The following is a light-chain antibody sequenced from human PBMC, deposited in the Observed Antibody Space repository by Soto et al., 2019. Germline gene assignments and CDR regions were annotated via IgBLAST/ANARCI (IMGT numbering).Light chain of an antibody. V-gene: IGLV2-14*03. CDR3: CSYTTTTSRA. CDR1: SSDIGHYNY. CDR2: DVS. J-gene: IGLJ1*01. Sequence: QSALTQPASVSGSPGQSITISCTGTSSDIGHYNYVSWYQQHPGNAPKLMIYDVSIRASGVSDRFSGSKSGNTASLTISGLQAEDEADYHCCSYTTTTSRAFGTGTKVTVL.